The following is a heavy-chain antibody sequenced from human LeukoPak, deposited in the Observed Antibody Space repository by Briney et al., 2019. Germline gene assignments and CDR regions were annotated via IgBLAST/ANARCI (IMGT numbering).Heavy chain of an antibody. Sequence: ASVKVSCKASGYTFTGYYMHWVRQAPGQGLEWMGWINPNSGGTDYAQKFQGWVTMTRDTSISTAYMELSRLRSEDTAVYYCARSGVGSRYYYYGMDVWGQGTTVTVSS. V-gene: IGHV1-2*04. J-gene: IGHJ6*02. D-gene: IGHD3-10*01. CDR3: ARSGVGSRYYYYGMDV. CDR2: INPNSGGT. CDR1: GYTFTGYY.